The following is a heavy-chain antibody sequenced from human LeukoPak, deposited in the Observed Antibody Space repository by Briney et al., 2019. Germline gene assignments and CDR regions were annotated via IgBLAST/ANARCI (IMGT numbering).Heavy chain of an antibody. J-gene: IGHJ4*02. V-gene: IGHV3-33*01. CDR1: GFTFSNYG. Sequence: GGSLRLSCAASGFTFSNYGMHWVRQAPGKGLEWVAVIWYDGSNKYYADSVKGRFTISRDNSKNTLYLQMNSLGAEDTALYYCARWGSGRGLDYWGKGTLVTVSS. CDR3: ARWGSGRGLDY. D-gene: IGHD6-19*01. CDR2: IWYDGSNK.